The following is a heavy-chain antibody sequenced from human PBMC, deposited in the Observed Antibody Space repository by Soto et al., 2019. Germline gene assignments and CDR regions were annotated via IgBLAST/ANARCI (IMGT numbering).Heavy chain of an antibody. D-gene: IGHD3-3*01. CDR1: GYNFTSYY. Sequence: GASVKVSCKASGYNFTSYYMHWVRQAPGQGLEWMGIIDPSGGSTSYAQKFQGRVSMTRDTSTSTVYMDLSSLRSEDTAVYYCARDLTGGPTYYDFWSGYSPVDYWGLGTLVTVPQ. CDR3: ARDLTGGPTYYDFWSGYSPVDY. CDR2: IDPSGGST. V-gene: IGHV1-46*03. J-gene: IGHJ4*02.